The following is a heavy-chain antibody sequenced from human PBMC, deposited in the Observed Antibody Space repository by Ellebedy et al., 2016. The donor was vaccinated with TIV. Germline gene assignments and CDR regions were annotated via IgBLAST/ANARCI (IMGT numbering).Heavy chain of an antibody. CDR1: RFTFSNYA. Sequence: GESLKISCAASRFTFSNYAMHWVHQAPGKGLEWVAVISYDGNHEYYADSVKGRFTISRDSAKNTLYLQLNSLRAEDTAVYYCAKERTLQWLERYGHFDYWGQGTLVTVSS. D-gene: IGHD6-19*01. CDR2: ISYDGNHE. CDR3: AKERTLQWLERYGHFDY. V-gene: IGHV3-30*18. J-gene: IGHJ4*02.